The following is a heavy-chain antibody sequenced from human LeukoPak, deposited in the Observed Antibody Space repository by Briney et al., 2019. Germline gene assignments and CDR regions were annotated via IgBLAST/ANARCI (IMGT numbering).Heavy chain of an antibody. D-gene: IGHD6-19*01. CDR3: ARGHNSGWGNFDY. V-gene: IGHV4-4*07. CDR1: GGSTSSYY. CDR2: IHTSGTT. Sequence: SETLSLTCTVSGGSTSSYYWSWIRQPVGKGLEWIGRIHTSGTTSGTTNYNPSLKSRVTMSVDTSKNQFSLTLTSVTAADTAVYYCARGHNSGWGNFDYWGQGTLVTVSS. J-gene: IGHJ4*02.